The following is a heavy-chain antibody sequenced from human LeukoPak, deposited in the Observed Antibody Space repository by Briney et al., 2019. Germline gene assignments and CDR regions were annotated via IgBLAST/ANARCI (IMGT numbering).Heavy chain of an antibody. CDR2: IYTSGST. J-gene: IGHJ5*02. V-gene: IGHV4-61*02. CDR1: GGSISSGSYY. CDR3: ARDTPPDYVGNWFDP. Sequence: SETLSLTCTVSGGSISSGSYYWSWIRQPAGKGLEWIGRIYTSGSTNYNPSLKSRVTISADTSKNQFSLKLSSVTAADTAVYYCARDTPPDYVGNWFDPWGQGTLVTVSS. D-gene: IGHD4-17*01.